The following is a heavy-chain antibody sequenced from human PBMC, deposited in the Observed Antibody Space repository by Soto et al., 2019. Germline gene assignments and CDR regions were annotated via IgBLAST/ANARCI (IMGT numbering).Heavy chain of an antibody. CDR2: IYYSGNT. CDR3: ARGDSRPLGWFDP. J-gene: IGHJ5*02. D-gene: IGHD6-13*01. CDR1: GDSMRSYY. V-gene: IGHV4-59*01. Sequence: PSETLSLTCAVSGDSMRSYYWSWMRQPPGKGLEWIGYIYYSGNTNYNPSLTSRVTISVDTSKGQFSLKLRSVTAADSAVYYCARGDSRPLGWFDPWGQGTLVTVSS.